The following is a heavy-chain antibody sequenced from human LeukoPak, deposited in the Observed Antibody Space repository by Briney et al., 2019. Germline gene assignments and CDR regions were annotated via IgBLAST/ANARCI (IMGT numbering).Heavy chain of an antibody. Sequence: PSETLSLTCTVSGGSILDSTYYWAWIRQPPGKGLEWIATIFYTGNTHYNPPLKSRVTMSVDTVKNQFSLNLNSVTAADTAVYYCARQSSGYYYGWFDPWGQGTPVTVSS. CDR2: IFYTGNT. CDR1: GGSILDSTYY. D-gene: IGHD3-22*01. CDR3: ARQSSGYYYGWFDP. J-gene: IGHJ5*02. V-gene: IGHV4-39*01.